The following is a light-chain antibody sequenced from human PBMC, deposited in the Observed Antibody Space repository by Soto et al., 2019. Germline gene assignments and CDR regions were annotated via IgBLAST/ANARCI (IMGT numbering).Light chain of an antibody. CDR3: QHRGNWPRT. V-gene: IGKV3-11*01. CDR2: DAS. CDR1: QSVTTY. J-gene: IGKJ2*01. Sequence: EIVLTQSPATLSLSPGERATLSCRASQSVTTYLSWYQQKPGQAPRLLIYDASHRATDIPARFSGSGSGTDSTLTITSLEPEDFAVYYCQHRGNWPRTFGQGTKLEIK.